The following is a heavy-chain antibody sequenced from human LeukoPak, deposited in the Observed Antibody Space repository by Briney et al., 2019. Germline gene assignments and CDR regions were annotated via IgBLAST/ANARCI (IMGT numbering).Heavy chain of an antibody. D-gene: IGHD3-22*01. J-gene: IGHJ5*02. V-gene: IGHV1-69*13. CDR3: ARDYYDSSYNWFDP. CDR1: GGTFSNYA. Sequence: SVKVSCKASGGTFSNYAISWVRQAPGQGLEWMGGIMPIFDTADYAQKFQGRITITADESTSTVYMELSSLRSEDTAVYYCARDYYDSSYNWFDPWGQGTLVTVSS. CDR2: IMPIFDTA.